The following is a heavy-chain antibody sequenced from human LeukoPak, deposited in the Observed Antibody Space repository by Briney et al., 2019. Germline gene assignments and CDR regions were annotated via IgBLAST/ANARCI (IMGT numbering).Heavy chain of an antibody. V-gene: IGHV3-23*01. J-gene: IGHJ6*03. CDR3: AKAAGSGNTRYFYSYRDS. CDR1: GFTFSSYG. D-gene: IGHD3-10*01. Sequence: PGGSLRLSCAASGFTFSSYGMSWVRQAPGKGLEWVSSISSTGGTTYYADSVKGRFSISRDNSKNTLYLQMNSLRAEDTAVYYCAKAAGSGNTRYFYSYRDSWGKGTT. CDR2: ISSTGGTT.